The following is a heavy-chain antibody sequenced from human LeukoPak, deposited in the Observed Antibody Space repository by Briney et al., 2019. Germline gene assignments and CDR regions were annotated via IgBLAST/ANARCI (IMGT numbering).Heavy chain of an antibody. J-gene: IGHJ4*02. D-gene: IGHD5-24*01. CDR3: AKNLDGYNSVGSDY. V-gene: IGHV3-53*01. CDR2: IYSGGST. CDR1: GFTVSSNY. Sequence: GGSLRLSCAASGFTVSSNYMSWVRQAPGKGLEWVSVIYSGGSTYYADSVKGRFTISRDNSKNTLYLQMNSLRAEDTAVYYCAKNLDGYNSVGSDYWGQGTLVTVSS.